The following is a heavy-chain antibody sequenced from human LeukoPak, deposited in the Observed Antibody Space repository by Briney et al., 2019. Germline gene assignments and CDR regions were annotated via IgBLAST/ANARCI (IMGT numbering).Heavy chain of an antibody. CDR3: ASQKYSSSWYGY. V-gene: IGHV1-69*13. CDR1: GGTFSSYA. J-gene: IGHJ4*02. CDR2: IIPIFGTA. D-gene: IGHD6-13*01. Sequence: ASVKVSCKASGGTFSSYAISWVRQAPGQGLEWMGGIIPIFGTANYAQKFQGRVTITADESTSTAYMELSSLRSEDTAVYYCASQKYSSSWYGYWGQGTLVTVSS.